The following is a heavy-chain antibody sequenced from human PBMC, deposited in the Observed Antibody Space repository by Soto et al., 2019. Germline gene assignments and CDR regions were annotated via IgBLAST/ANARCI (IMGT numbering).Heavy chain of an antibody. V-gene: IGHV1-3*01. D-gene: IGHD3-10*01. CDR1: GYTFTSYA. Sequence: ASVKVSCKASGYTFTSYAMHWVRQAPGQRLEWMGWINAGNGNTKYSQKFQGRVTITRDTSASTAYMELSSLRSEDTAVYYCARDPGASRGSYYFDYWGQGTLVTVSS. CDR3: ARDPGASRGSYYFDY. J-gene: IGHJ4*02. CDR2: INAGNGNT.